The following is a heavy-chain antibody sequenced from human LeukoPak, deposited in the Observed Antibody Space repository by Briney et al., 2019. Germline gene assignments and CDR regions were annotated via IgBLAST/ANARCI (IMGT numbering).Heavy chain of an antibody. J-gene: IGHJ4*02. CDR3: ATGAAGN. D-gene: IGHD6-25*01. V-gene: IGHV3-15*01. CDR1: GFTFSNAW. CDR2: IRSKTNGGTT. Sequence: PGGSLRLSCAASGFTFSNAWTSWVRLAPGKGLEWVGRIRSKTNGGTTDYAAPVKGRFTISRDDSKNTLYLQMNSLKIEDTAVYYCATGAAGNWGQGTLVTVSS.